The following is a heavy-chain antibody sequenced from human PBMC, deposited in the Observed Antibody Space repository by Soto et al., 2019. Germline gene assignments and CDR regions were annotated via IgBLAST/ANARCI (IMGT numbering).Heavy chain of an antibody. Sequence: QVQLVQSGAEVKKPGASVKVSCKTSGYTFAAYYIHWIRQAPGQGLEWMGWINPTSGGTVYAQNFQDRVTMTRDTSISTAYMELRRLNSDDTAVYYCARDPDYGVYWGYFSDSWGQGTPVTVSS. CDR2: INPTSGGT. V-gene: IGHV1-2*02. J-gene: IGHJ4*02. CDR1: GYTFAAYY. CDR3: ARDPDYGVYWGYFSDS. D-gene: IGHD4-17*01.